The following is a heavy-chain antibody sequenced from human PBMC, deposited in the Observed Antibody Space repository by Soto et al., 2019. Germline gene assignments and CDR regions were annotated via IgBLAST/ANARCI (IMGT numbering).Heavy chain of an antibody. D-gene: IGHD1-7*01. CDR1: GGSFSGYY. Sequence: SETLSLTCAGYGGSFSGYYWSWIRQPPGKGLEWIGEINHRGSTNYNASLKSRVTLSVDTSKKQFSLNLNSVTAADTAVYYCATFGRTGNTPYWGQGTPVTVS. V-gene: IGHV4-34*01. J-gene: IGHJ4*02. CDR2: INHRGST. CDR3: ATFGRTGNTPY.